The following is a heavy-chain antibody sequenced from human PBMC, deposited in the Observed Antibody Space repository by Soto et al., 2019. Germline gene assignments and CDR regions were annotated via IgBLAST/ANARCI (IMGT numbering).Heavy chain of an antibody. CDR1: VFTFSKYG. D-gene: IGHD2-8*01. V-gene: IGHV3-33*01. Sequence: GGSLRLSCDASVFTFSKYGMHWVRQAPGQGLEWVALIWYDGNTKYYADPVKGRFTISRDNSGNTVYLQMNSLRAGDTAVYFCAREGGVSTIYGLDVWGQGTTVTVSS. CDR3: AREGGVSTIYGLDV. CDR2: IWYDGNTK. J-gene: IGHJ6*02.